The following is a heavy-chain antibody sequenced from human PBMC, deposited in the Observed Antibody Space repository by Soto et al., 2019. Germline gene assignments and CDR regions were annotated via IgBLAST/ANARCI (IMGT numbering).Heavy chain of an antibody. CDR1: AFTFSTYA. CDR2: ITSDERTI. D-gene: IGHD6-19*01. V-gene: IGHV3-48*02. CDR3: ARSVEGHFDF. J-gene: IGHJ4*01. Sequence: GGSLRLSCAASAFTFSTYAMTWVRQAPGKGLEWVSYITSDERTIHYADSVKGRFTISRDNAKNSVYLQMTSLRDEDTAVYYCARSVEGHFDFWGQGILVTVSS.